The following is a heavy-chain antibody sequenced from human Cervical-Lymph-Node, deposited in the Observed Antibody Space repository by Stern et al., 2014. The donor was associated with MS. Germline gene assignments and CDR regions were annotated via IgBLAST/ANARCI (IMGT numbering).Heavy chain of an antibody. CDR2: INPSGESA. CDR3: ASGTGSKRPTGNY. V-gene: IGHV1-46*01. Sequence: QVQLVQSGAEVKKPGASVKVSCKASGYTFTSHYMHWVRQAPGHGLEWVGIINPSGESASYAQKLQGRVTMTRDTSTSTVYMELSSLRSEDTAVYYCASGTGSKRPTGNYWGQGTLVTVSS. CDR1: GYTFTSHY. J-gene: IGHJ4*02. D-gene: IGHD3/OR15-3a*01.